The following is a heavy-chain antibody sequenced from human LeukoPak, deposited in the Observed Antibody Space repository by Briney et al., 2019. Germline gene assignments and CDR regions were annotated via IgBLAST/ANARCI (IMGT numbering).Heavy chain of an antibody. D-gene: IGHD2-2*01. J-gene: IGHJ5*02. CDR1: GYTFTSYG. V-gene: IGHV1-18*01. Sequence: ASVKVSCKASGYTFTSYGISWVRQAPGQGLEWMGWISAYNVNTNYAQKLQGRVTMTRDTSTSTVYMELSSLRSEDTAVYYCARASRNLGYCSSTSCHNWFDPWGQGTLVTVSS. CDR2: ISAYNVNT. CDR3: ARASRNLGYCSSTSCHNWFDP.